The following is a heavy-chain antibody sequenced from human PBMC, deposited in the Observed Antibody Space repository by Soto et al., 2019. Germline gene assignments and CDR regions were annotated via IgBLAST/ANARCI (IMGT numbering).Heavy chain of an antibody. Sequence: GGSLRLSCAASGFTFDDYAMHWVRRAPGKGLEWVSGITWNSNNIGYADSVKGRFTISRDNAKNSLYLQMNSLRAEDTALYYCAKGSPRKIYYYYYMDVWGKGTTVTVSS. V-gene: IGHV3-9*01. CDR2: ITWNSNNI. J-gene: IGHJ6*03. CDR1: GFTFDDYA. CDR3: AKGSPRKIYYYYYMDV.